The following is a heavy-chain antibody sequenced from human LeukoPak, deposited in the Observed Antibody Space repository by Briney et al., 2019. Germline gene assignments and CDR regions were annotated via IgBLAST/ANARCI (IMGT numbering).Heavy chain of an antibody. D-gene: IGHD4-17*01. CDR1: GFTFNNAW. Sequence: GGSLRLSCAASGFTFNNAWMSWVRQAPGKGLEWVSGINWNGGSTGYADSVEGRFTISRDNAKNSQYLQMNSLSVEDTALYYCARAQTYGDSRLLLDYWGQGTLVTVSS. J-gene: IGHJ4*02. CDR3: ARAQTYGDSRLLLDY. V-gene: IGHV3-20*04. CDR2: INWNGGST.